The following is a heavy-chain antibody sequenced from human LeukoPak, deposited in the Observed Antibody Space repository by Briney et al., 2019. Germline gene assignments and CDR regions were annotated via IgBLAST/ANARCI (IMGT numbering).Heavy chain of an antibody. V-gene: IGHV3-21*01. D-gene: IGHD4-23*01. J-gene: IGHJ4*02. CDR3: ARSKTTVVTRSDY. Sequence: PGGSLRLSCAASGFTFSSYSMNWDRQAPGKGLEWVSSISSSSSYIYYADSVKGRFTISRDNAKNSLYLQMNSLRAEDTAVYYCARSKTTVVTRSDYWGQGTLVTVSS. CDR1: GFTFSSYS. CDR2: ISSSSSYI.